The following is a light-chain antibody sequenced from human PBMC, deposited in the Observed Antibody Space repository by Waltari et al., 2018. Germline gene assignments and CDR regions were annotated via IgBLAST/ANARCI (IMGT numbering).Light chain of an antibody. CDR2: AAS. J-gene: IGKJ2*01. Sequence: DIQMTQSPSSLSASVGDRVTITCRASRVIATSLAWYQQEPGKAPKLLIYAASYLESGGPPRFSGSGSGTVYTLTISSLQPEDFATYYWQHYYNVPPYSFGQGTKLEIK. CDR3: QHYYNVPPYS. V-gene: IGKV1-NL1*01. CDR1: RVIATS.